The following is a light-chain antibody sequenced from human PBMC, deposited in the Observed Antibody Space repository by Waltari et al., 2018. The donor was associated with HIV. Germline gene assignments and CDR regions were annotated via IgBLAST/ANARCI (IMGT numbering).Light chain of an antibody. Sequence: EILMMQSQATLSVSLGIRVTLSCRAKQSLGSNVAWYHQGPGQTPRLLVYEASTRAPDTPTRFTGSESGTKFTLTIISLQSEDFGVYFCQQYSDWPLTFGGGTKVDIK. CDR3: QQYSDWPLT. V-gene: IGKV3D-15*01. J-gene: IGKJ4*01. CDR2: EAS. CDR1: QSLGSN.